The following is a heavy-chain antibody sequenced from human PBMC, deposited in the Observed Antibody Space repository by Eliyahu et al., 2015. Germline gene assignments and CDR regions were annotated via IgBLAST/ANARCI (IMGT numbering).Heavy chain of an antibody. Sequence: QITLKESGPTLVKPTQTLTLTCSFSEFSVTTNGVGVGWIRQPPGKALEWLATIYWNDDKRYIPSLKTRLTITKDTSKNQVALTMTNMDPVDAGTYYCAHYDVVTGYYTAWGQGVLVTVSS. CDR2: IYWNDDK. D-gene: IGHD3-9*01. J-gene: IGHJ5*02. CDR3: AHYDVVTGYYTA. CDR1: EFSVTTNGVG. V-gene: IGHV2-5*01.